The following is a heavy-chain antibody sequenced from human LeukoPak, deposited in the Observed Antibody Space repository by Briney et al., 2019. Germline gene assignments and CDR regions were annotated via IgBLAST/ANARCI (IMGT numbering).Heavy chain of an antibody. J-gene: IGHJ5*02. CDR1: GYTFTSYA. D-gene: IGHD6-19*01. Sequence: ASVKVSCKASGYTFTSYAMNWVRQAPGQGLGWMGWINTNTGNPTYAQGFTGRFVFSLDTSVSTAYLQISSLKAEDTAVYYCARGRSSGWLYNWFDPWGQGTLVTVSS. CDR2: INTNTGNP. V-gene: IGHV7-4-1*02. CDR3: ARGRSSGWLYNWFDP.